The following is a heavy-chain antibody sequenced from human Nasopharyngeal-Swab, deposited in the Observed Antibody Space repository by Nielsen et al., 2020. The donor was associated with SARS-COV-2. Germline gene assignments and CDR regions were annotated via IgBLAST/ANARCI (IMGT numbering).Heavy chain of an antibody. V-gene: IGHV4-39*01. CDR3: ARPWFGELSRGHGYYYGMDV. CDR1: GGSISSSSYY. J-gene: IGHJ6*02. CDR2: IYYSGST. Sequence: SETLSLTCTVSGGSISSSSYYWGWLRQPPGKGLEGIGSIYYSGSTYYNPSLKSRVTISVDTSKNQFSLKLSTVTAADTAVYYCARPWFGELSRGHGYYYGMDVWGQGTTVTVSS. D-gene: IGHD3-10*01.